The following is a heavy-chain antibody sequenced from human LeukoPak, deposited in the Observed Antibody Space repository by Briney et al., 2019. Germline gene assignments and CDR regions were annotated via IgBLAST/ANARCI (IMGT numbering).Heavy chain of an antibody. CDR2: IVVGSGNT. CDR3: AAGSSSWLDAFDI. CDR1: GFTFTSSA. Sequence: ASVKVSCKASGFTFTSSAMQWVRQARGQRLGWIGWIVVGSGNTNYAQKFQERVTITRDMSTSTAYMELSSLRSEDTAVYYCAAGSSSWLDAFDIWGQGTMVTVSS. D-gene: IGHD6-13*01. V-gene: IGHV1-58*02. J-gene: IGHJ3*02.